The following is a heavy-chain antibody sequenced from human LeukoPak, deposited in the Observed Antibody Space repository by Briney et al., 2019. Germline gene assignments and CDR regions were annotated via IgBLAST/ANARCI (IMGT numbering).Heavy chain of an antibody. V-gene: IGHV3-30*04. CDR3: TRDSARRDGYNFDY. Sequence: GGSLRLSCAASGFTFSSYAMHWVRQAPGKGLEWVAVISYDGSNKYYADSEKGRFTISRDNSKNTLYLQMNSLRAEGTAVYYCTRDSARRDGYNFDYWGQGTLVTVSS. D-gene: IGHD5-24*01. CDR1: GFTFSSYA. CDR2: ISYDGSNK. J-gene: IGHJ4*02.